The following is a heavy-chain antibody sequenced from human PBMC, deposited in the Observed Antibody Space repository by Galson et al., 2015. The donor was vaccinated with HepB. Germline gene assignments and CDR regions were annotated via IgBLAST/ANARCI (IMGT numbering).Heavy chain of an antibody. D-gene: IGHD3-22*01. Sequence: SVKVSCKASGYTFTSYGISWVRQAPGQGLEWMGWISAYNGNTNYAQKLQGRVTMTTDTSTSTAYMELRSLRSDDTAVYYCARERQVHYYDSSGYHWFDPWGQGTLVTVSS. CDR2: ISAYNGNT. V-gene: IGHV1-18*01. J-gene: IGHJ5*02. CDR1: GYTFTSYG. CDR3: ARERQVHYYDSSGYHWFDP.